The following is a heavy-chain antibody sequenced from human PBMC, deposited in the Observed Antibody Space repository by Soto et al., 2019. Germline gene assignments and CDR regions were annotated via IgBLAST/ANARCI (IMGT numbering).Heavy chain of an antibody. CDR2: ISGSGGST. D-gene: IGHD6-19*01. CDR1: GFTLSSYA. J-gene: IGHJ4*02. V-gene: IGHV3-23*01. Sequence: PGGSLRLSCAASGFTLSSYAMSWVRQAPGKGLEWVSAISGSGGSTYYADSVKGRFTISRDNSKNTLYLQMNSLRAEDTAVYYCAKVLTRGVAVAGTGRFDYWGRGTLVTVSS. CDR3: AKVLTRGVAVAGTGRFDY.